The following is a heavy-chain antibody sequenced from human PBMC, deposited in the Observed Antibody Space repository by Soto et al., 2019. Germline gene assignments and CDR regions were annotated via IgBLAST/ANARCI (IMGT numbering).Heavy chain of an antibody. CDR2: IKSKTDGGTT. V-gene: IGHV3-15*01. Sequence: EVQLVESGGGLVKPGGSLRLSCAASGFTFSNAWMSWVRQAPGKGLEWVGRIKSKTDGGTTDYAAPVKGRFTISRDGSKNTLYLQMNSLKTEDTAVYYCTTEMATAIPYWYFDLWGRGTLVTVSS. D-gene: IGHD5-18*01. CDR1: GFTFSNAW. CDR3: TTEMATAIPYWYFDL. J-gene: IGHJ2*01.